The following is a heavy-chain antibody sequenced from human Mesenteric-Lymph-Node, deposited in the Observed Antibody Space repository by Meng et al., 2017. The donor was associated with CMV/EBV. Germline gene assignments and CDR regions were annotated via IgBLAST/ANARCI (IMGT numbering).Heavy chain of an antibody. D-gene: IGHD1-26*01. CDR1: GYTFSDYY. Sequence: ASVKVSCKASGYTFSDYYMHWVRQAPGQGLEWMGWINPNSGGTNYAQKFQGRVTMTRDTSIITAYMELSSLRSDDTAIYYCARGIVGAHFYYGLDVWGQGTTVTVSS. V-gene: IGHV1-2*02. CDR3: ARGIVGAHFYYGLDV. CDR2: INPNSGGT. J-gene: IGHJ6*02.